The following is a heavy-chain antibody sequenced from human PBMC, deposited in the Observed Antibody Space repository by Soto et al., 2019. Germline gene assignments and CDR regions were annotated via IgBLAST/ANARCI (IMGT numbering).Heavy chain of an antibody. CDR1: GGTFSSYA. D-gene: IGHD2-2*01. V-gene: IGHV1-69*01. Sequence: QVQLVQSGAEVKKPGSSVKVSCKASGGTFSSYAISWVRQAPGQGLEWMGGIIPISGTANYAQKFQGRVTITADESTSTAYMGQSSLRSEDTAVYYCATSQGSSTSLEIYYYYYYGMDVWGQGTTVTVSS. CDR2: IIPISGTA. CDR3: ATSQGSSTSLEIYYYYYYGMDV. J-gene: IGHJ6*02.